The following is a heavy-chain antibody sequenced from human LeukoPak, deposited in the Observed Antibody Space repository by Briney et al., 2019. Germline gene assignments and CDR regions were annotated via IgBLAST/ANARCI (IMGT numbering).Heavy chain of an antibody. D-gene: IGHD3-22*01. Sequence: GAPVKVSCKASGYTFTSYYMHWVRQAPGQGLEWMGIINPSGGGTSYAQQFQGRVTMTRDMSTSTVYMELSSLRSEDTAVYFCARAYDSTGYYSPFDYWGQGTLVTVSS. V-gene: IGHV1-46*01. CDR2: INPSGGGT. CDR1: GYTFTSYY. CDR3: ARAYDSTGYYSPFDY. J-gene: IGHJ4*02.